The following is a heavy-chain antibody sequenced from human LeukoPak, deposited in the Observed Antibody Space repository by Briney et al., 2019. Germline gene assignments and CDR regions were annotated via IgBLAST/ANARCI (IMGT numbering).Heavy chain of an antibody. CDR3: ARDDGYRRGFDY. Sequence: SETLSLTCTVSGDSISRSSYYWGWGRQPPGEGLEWIGSIDYSGRTYYNPSIQSRVTISVDTSKNQFSLKLSSVTAADTAVYYCARDDGYRRGFDYWGQGTLVTVSS. J-gene: IGHJ4*02. CDR2: IDYSGRT. D-gene: IGHD6-13*01. CDR1: GDSISRSSYY. V-gene: IGHV4-39*07.